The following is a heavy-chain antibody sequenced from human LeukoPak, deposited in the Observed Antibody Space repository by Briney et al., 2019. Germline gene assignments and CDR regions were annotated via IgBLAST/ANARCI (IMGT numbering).Heavy chain of an antibody. J-gene: IGHJ4*02. V-gene: IGHV4-59*08. CDR1: GGSISSYY. CDR2: IYYSGST. CDR3: ATTKGPYYDFWSGYYTS. Sequence: SETLSLTCTVSGGSISSYYWGWIRQPPGKGLEWIGYIYYSGSTNYNPSLKSRVTISVDTSKNQFSLKLSSVTAADTAVYYCATTKGPYYDFWSGYYTSWGQGTLVTVSS. D-gene: IGHD3-3*01.